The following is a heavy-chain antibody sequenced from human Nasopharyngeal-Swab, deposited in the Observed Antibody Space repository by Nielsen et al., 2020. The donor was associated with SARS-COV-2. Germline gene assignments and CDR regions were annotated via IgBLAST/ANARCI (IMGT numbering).Heavy chain of an antibody. CDR3: ARDPSSIAARPDYYYGMDV. CDR2: ISSSGSTI. V-gene: IGHV3-11*04. D-gene: IGHD6-6*01. Sequence: GGSPRLSCAASGFTFSDYYMSWIRQAPGKGLEWVSYISSSGSTIYYADSVKGRFTISRDNAKNSLYLQMNSLRAEDTAVYYCARDPSSIAARPDYYYGMDVWGQGTTVTVSS. J-gene: IGHJ6*02. CDR1: GFTFSDYY.